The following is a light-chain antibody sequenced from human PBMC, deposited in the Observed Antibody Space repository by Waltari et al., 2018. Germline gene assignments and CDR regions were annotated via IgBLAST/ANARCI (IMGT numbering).Light chain of an antibody. Sequence: EIVLTQSPGTLSLSPGERATLSCRASQSVSRAFAWHQQKPGQGPRLLIYGASNRATGIPDRFSGSGSGTDFSLTISSLEPEDFAVYYCQHYLRLPATFGQGTKVEIK. J-gene: IGKJ1*01. CDR3: QHYLRLPAT. CDR2: GAS. V-gene: IGKV3-20*01. CDR1: QSVSRAF.